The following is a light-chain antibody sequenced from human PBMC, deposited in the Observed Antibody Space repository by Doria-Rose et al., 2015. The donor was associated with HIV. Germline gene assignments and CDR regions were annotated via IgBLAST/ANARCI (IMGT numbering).Light chain of an antibody. CDR1: HSINSY. J-gene: IGKJ1*01. V-gene: IGKV1-39*01. CDR2: GSF. CDR3: QQTYTSPST. Sequence: TRSPSSLSASVGGSVTITCRASHSINSYLNWYQQKPGKAPNLLIYGSFSMQGGVPSRFSGSGSGTEYTLTISNLQPEDFATYYCQQTYTSPSTFGQGTKIEIK.